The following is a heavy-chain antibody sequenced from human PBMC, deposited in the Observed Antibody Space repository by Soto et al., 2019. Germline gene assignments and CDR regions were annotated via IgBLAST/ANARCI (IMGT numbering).Heavy chain of an antibody. Sequence: QVQLVQSGAEVKKPGSSVKVSCKASGGTFSSYAISWVRQAPGQGLEWMGGIIPIFGTANYAQKFQGRVTITADEYTSTDYMEMSRLRSEDTAVYYCARGWMQQLVGNWFDHWGQGTLVTVSS. CDR2: IIPIFGTA. J-gene: IGHJ5*02. V-gene: IGHV1-69*01. CDR3: ARGWMQQLVGNWFDH. CDR1: GGTFSSYA. D-gene: IGHD6-13*01.